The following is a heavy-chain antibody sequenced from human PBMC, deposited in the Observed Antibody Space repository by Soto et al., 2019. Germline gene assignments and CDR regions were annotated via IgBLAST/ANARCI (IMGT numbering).Heavy chain of an antibody. CDR1: GFTVSSNY. Sequence: PGGSLRLSCAASGFTVSSNYMSWVRQAPGKGLEWVSVIYSGGSTYYADSVKGRFTISRDNSKNTLYLQMSSLRAEDTAVYYCARARWLVHHFDYWGQGTLVTVSS. J-gene: IGHJ4*02. V-gene: IGHV3-53*01. CDR2: IYSGGST. CDR3: ARARWLVHHFDY. D-gene: IGHD6-19*01.